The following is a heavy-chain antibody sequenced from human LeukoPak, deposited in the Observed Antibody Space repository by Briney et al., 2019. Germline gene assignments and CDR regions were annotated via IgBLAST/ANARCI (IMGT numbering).Heavy chain of an antibody. D-gene: IGHD4-11*01. Sequence: GGPLRLSCAASGFTFSSYTMHWVRQAPGKGLEWVAVISYDGSNKYYADSVKGRFTISRDNSKNTLYLQMNSLRPEDTAVYYCAREPSTVTKTLFLRYWGQGTLVTVSS. J-gene: IGHJ4*02. V-gene: IGHV3-30*04. CDR3: AREPSTVTKTLFLRY. CDR2: ISYDGSNK. CDR1: GFTFSSYT.